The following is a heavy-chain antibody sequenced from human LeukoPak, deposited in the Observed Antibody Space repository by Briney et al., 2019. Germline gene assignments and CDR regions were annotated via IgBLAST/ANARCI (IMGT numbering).Heavy chain of an antibody. V-gene: IGHV4-34*01. J-gene: IGHJ4*02. CDR3: ARVLRRKPDY. D-gene: IGHD1-14*01. Sequence: PSETLSLTCAVYGGSFSGYYWSWIRQPPGKGLEWIGEINHSGSTYYNPSLKSRVTISVDTSKNQFSLKLSSVTAADTAVYYCARVLRRKPDYWGQGTLVTVSS. CDR2: INHSGST. CDR1: GGSFSGYY.